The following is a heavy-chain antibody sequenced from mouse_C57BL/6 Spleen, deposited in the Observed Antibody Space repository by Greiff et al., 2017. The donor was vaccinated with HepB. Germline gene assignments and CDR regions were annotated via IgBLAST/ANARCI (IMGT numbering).Heavy chain of an antibody. D-gene: IGHD4-1*01. CDR1: GYTFTSYW. Sequence: QVQLQQPGAELVKPGASVKLSCKASGYTFTSYWMHWVKQRPGQGLEWIGMIHPNSGSTNYNEKFKSKATLTVDKSSSTAYMQLSSLTSEDSAVYYCARELGKGENFDYWGQGTTLTVSS. CDR3: ARELGKGENFDY. CDR2: IHPNSGST. V-gene: IGHV1-64*01. J-gene: IGHJ2*01.